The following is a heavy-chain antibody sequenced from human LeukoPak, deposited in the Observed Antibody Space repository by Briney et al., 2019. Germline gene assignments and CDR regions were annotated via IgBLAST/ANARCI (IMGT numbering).Heavy chain of an antibody. J-gene: IGHJ4*02. CDR2: ISGCGGST. CDR3: AKATSGSTSPTLRVYFDY. V-gene: IGHV3-23*01. D-gene: IGHD2-2*01. Sequence: GGSLRLSCAASGFTFSSYAMSWVGQAPGKGLELVSAISGCGGSTYYADSVKGRFTISRDNSKNTLYLQMNSLRAEDTAVYYCAKATSGSTSPTLRVYFDYWGQGTLVTVSS. CDR1: GFTFSSYA.